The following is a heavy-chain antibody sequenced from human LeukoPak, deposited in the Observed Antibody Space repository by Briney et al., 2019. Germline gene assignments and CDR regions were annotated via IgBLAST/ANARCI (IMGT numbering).Heavy chain of an antibody. CDR1: GFTFSSYA. CDR3: ARDREGALDY. Sequence: GGSLRLSCAASGFTFSSYAMSWVRQAPGKGLEWVSTISGSGGSTHYADSVKGRFTISRDNSKNMLYLQMNSLRAEDTAVYYCARDREGALDYWGQGTLVTVSS. J-gene: IGHJ4*02. CDR2: ISGSGGST. V-gene: IGHV3-23*01.